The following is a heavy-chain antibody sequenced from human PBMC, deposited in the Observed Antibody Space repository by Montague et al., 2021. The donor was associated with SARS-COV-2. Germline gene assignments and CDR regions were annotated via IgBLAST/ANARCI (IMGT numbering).Heavy chain of an antibody. J-gene: IGHJ4*02. D-gene: IGHD3-10*01. CDR1: GGSISSSTYY. Sequence: SETLSLTCTVSGGSISSSTYYWGWIRQPPGKGLEWIGSMYYSGSTYYNPSLKSRVTISVDTSKKQFSLKLSSVTAADTAVYYCARRPRNYHVSGSYWALGDYWGQGTLVTVSS. CDR3: ARRPRNYHVSGSYWALGDY. CDR2: MYYSGST. V-gene: IGHV4-39*01.